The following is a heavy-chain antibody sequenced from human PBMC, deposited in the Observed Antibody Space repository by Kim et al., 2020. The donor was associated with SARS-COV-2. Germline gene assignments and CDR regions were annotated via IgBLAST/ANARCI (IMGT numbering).Heavy chain of an antibody. D-gene: IGHD3-22*01. CDR1: GFTFSSYS. J-gene: IGHJ4*02. V-gene: IGHV3-48*02. Sequence: LSLTCAASGFTFSSYSMNWVRQAPGKGLEWVSYISSSSSTIYYADSVKGRFTISRDNAKNSLYLQMNSLRDEDTAVYYCARDPPIAYYYDSSGYYQRFDYWGQGTLVTVSS. CDR3: ARDPPIAYYYDSSGYYQRFDY. CDR2: ISSSSSTI.